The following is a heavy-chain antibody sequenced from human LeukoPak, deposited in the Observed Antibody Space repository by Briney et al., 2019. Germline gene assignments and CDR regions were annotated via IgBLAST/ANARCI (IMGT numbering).Heavy chain of an antibody. D-gene: IGHD6-19*01. Sequence: SETLSLTCAVYGGSFSGYYWSWIRQPPGKGLEWIGEINHSVSTNYNPSLKSRVTISVDTSRNQFSLKLSSVTAADTAVYYCASGVPFTHSSGWYFDYWGQGTLVTVSS. CDR3: ASGVPFTHSSGWYFDY. CDR1: GGSFSGYY. J-gene: IGHJ4*02. V-gene: IGHV4-34*01. CDR2: INHSVST.